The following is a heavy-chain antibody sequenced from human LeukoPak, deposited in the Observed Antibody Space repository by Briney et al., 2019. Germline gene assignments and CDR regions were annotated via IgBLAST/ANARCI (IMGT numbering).Heavy chain of an antibody. CDR1: GYTFTSYG. V-gene: IGHV7-4-1*02. CDR2: IDPNTGNP. D-gene: IGHD3-16*02. Sequence: ASVKVSCKASGYTFTSYGISWVRQAPGQGPQWMGWIDPNTGNPTYAQGFTGRFVFSLDTSVSTTYLQISSLKPEDTAVYYCARAYQHLGGLSFPGSWGQGTLVTVSS. CDR3: ARAYQHLGGLSFPGS. J-gene: IGHJ5*02.